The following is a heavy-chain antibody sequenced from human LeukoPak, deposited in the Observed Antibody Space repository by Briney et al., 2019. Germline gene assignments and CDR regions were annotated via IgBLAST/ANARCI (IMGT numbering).Heavy chain of an antibody. V-gene: IGHV4-30-4*01. D-gene: IGHD3-16*01. CDR3: ARAGGFFSPFGY. Sequence: SETLSLTCTVSGGSISSGDYYWSWIRQPPGKGLEWIGYIYYSGTTYYNPSLKSRVTISIDTSKNQFSLKLSSVTAADTAVYYCARAGGFFSPFGYWGQGTLVTVSS. CDR1: GGSISSGDYY. J-gene: IGHJ4*02. CDR2: IYYSGTT.